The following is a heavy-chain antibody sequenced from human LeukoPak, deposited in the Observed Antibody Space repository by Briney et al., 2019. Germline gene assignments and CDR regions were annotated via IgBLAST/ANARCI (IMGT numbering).Heavy chain of an antibody. CDR1: GFTFSSSS. J-gene: IGHJ4*02. CDR2: ISSSSTII. D-gene: IGHD6-13*01. CDR3: ARTGYSSSFDY. Sequence: PGGSLRLSCAASGFTFSSSSMNWVRQAPGKGLVWVSYISSSSTIIHYADSVKGRFTISRDNAKKSLYLQMNSLRAEDTAVYHCARTGYSSSFDYWGQGTLVTASS. V-gene: IGHV3-48*01.